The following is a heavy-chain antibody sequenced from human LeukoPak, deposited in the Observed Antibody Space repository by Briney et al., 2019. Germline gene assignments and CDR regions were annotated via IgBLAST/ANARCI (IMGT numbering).Heavy chain of an antibody. CDR2: ISYDGSNK. CDR1: GFTFSSYG. V-gene: IGHV3-30*18. D-gene: IGHD6-19*01. CDR3: AKDHDYSSGWYPPSYYYYGMDV. Sequence: GGSLRLSCAASGFTFSSYGMHWVRQAPGKGLEWVAVISYDGSNKYYADSVKGRFTIYRDNSKNTLYLQMNSLRAEDTAVYYCAKDHDYSSGWYPPSYYYYGMDVWGQGTTVTVSS. J-gene: IGHJ6*02.